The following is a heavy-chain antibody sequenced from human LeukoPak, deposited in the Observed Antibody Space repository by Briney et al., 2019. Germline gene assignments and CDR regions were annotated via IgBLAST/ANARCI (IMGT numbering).Heavy chain of an antibody. D-gene: IGHD6-19*01. V-gene: IGHV1-69*13. CDR3: ARDQVYNSAQGVVDY. Sequence: GASVKVSCKASGGTFSSYAISWVRQAPGQGLEWMGGIIPIFGTANYAQKFQGRVTITADESTSTAYMELSRLRSDDTAVYYCARDQVYNSAQGVVDYWGQGTLVTVSS. J-gene: IGHJ4*02. CDR1: GGTFSSYA. CDR2: IIPIFGTA.